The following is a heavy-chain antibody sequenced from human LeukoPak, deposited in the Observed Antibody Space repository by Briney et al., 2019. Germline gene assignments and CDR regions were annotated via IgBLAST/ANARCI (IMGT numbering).Heavy chain of an antibody. J-gene: IGHJ3*02. CDR2: IYSSGST. Sequence: SETLSLTCSVSGYSFTSGHYWGWIRQPPGKGLEWIGRIYSSGSTNYNPSLESRVTVSLDTSMNQFSLKLSSVTAADTAFYYCARDSSVSSWAFDIWGQGTVVTVSS. CDR1: GYSFTSGHY. CDR3: ARDSSVSSWAFDI. D-gene: IGHD3-22*01. V-gene: IGHV4-38-2*02.